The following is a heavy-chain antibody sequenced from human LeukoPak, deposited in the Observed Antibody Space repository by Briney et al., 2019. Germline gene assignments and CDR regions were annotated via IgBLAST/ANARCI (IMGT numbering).Heavy chain of an antibody. CDR1: GGSFSGYY. CDR2: INHRGST. Sequence: SETLSLTCAVYGGSFSGYYWIWIRQPPGKGLEWIGEINHRGSTTYNPSLKSRVTISVDTSKSQFSLKLTSLTAADTAVYYCARDRYSNSFYYYYAMDVWGQGTTVTVSS. CDR3: ARDRYSNSFYYYYAMDV. J-gene: IGHJ6*02. V-gene: IGHV4-34*01. D-gene: IGHD4-11*01.